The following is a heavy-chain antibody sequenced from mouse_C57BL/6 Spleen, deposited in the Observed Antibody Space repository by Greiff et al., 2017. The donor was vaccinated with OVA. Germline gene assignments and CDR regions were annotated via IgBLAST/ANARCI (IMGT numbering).Heavy chain of an antibody. D-gene: IGHD1-1*01. CDR1: GFSFNTYA. CDR3: VRQDYGSSSFAY. J-gene: IGHJ3*01. Sequence: GGGLVQPKGSLKLSCAASGFSFNTYAMNWVRQAPGTGLEWVARIRSKSNNYATYYADSVKDRFTISRDDSESMLYLQMNNLKTDNTAMYYCVRQDYGSSSFAYWGQGTLVTVSA. V-gene: IGHV10-1*01. CDR2: IRSKSNNYAT.